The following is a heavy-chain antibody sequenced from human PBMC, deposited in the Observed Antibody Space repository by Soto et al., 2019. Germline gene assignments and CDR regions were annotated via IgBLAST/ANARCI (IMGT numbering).Heavy chain of an antibody. CDR3: ASLWELLSWFAP. D-gene: IGHD1-26*01. V-gene: IGHV4-39*01. J-gene: IGHJ5*02. CDR2: IYYSGST. Sequence: SETLSLTCTVSGGSISSSSYYWGWIRQPPGKGLEWIGSIYYSGSTYYNPSLKSRVTISVDTSKNQFSLKLSSVTAADTAVYYCASLWELLSWFAPWGQGTLVTVSS. CDR1: GGSISSSSYY.